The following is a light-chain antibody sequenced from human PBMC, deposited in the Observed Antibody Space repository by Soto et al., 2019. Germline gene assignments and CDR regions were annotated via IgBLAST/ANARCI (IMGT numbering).Light chain of an antibody. CDR1: QTISSW. J-gene: IGKJ1*01. CDR2: KAS. CDR3: HHYNSYSEA. Sequence: DFQMTQSPSTLSGSVGDRVTITCRASQTISSWLAWYQQKPGKAPKLLIYKASTLKSGVPSRFSGSGSGTEFTLTISSLQPDDFATYYCHHYNSYSEAFGQGTKVDIK. V-gene: IGKV1-5*03.